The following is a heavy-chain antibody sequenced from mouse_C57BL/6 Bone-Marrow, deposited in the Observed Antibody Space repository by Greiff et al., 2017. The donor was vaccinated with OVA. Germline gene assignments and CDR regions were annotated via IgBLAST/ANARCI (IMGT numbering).Heavy chain of an antibody. V-gene: IGHV2-2*01. J-gene: IGHJ3*01. Sequence: VQLQESGPGLVQPSQSLSITCTVSGFSLTSYGVHWVRQSPGKGLEWLGVIWSGGSTDYNAAFISRLSISKDNSKSQVFFKMNSLQADDTAIYYCARNSNYLSFAYWGQGTLVTVSA. CDR1: GFSLTSYG. D-gene: IGHD2-5*01. CDR3: ARNSNYLSFAY. CDR2: IWSGGST.